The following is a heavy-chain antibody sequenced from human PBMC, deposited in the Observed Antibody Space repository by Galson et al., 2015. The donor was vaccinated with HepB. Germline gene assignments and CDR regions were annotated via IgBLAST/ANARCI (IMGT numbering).Heavy chain of an antibody. D-gene: IGHD3-3*01. J-gene: IGHJ4*02. CDR1: GYTFTSYA. CDR2: INAGNGNT. Sequence: SVKVSCKASGYTFTSYAMHWVRQAPGQRLEWMGWINAGNGNTKYSQKFQGRVTITRDTSASTAYMELSSLRSEDTAVYYCARVLLDHSFWSGYFGGFDYWGQGTLVTVSS. CDR3: ARVLLDHSFWSGYFGGFDY. V-gene: IGHV1-3*01.